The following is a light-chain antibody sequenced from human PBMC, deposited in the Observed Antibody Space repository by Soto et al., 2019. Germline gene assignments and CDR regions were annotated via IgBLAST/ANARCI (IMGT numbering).Light chain of an antibody. J-gene: IGKJ1*01. CDR3: QEYTPGPPGM. CDR2: DTS. V-gene: IGKV3-15*01. CDR1: QVVSSR. Sequence: DIVSTQSAPAQAASHGERVTLYCRASQVVSSRLAWYQQRPGQVPSPLIHDTSTRAPGISATFSGSGSGTEFTLTISNRQSEDVADYYSQEYTPGPPGMFGPGTKVDI.